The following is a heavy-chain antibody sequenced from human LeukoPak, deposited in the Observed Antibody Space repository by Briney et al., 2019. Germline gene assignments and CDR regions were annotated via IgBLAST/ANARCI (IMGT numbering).Heavy chain of an antibody. V-gene: IGHV3-53*01. CDR3: ARDRGSGWYGNFQH. Sequence: GGSLRLSCAASGFNVSNNYMNWVRQAPGKGLEWVSVIYSGGSTYYADSVKGRFTISRDNSKNTLYLQMNSLRTEDTAVYYCARDRGSGWYGNFQHWGRGTLVTVSS. D-gene: IGHD6-19*01. CDR2: IYSGGST. CDR1: GFNVSNNY. J-gene: IGHJ1*01.